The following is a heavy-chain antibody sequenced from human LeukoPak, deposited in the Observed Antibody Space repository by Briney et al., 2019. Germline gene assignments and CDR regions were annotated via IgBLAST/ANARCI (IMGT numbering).Heavy chain of an antibody. D-gene: IGHD5-18*01. J-gene: IGHJ4*02. CDR2: ISGSVGST. Sequence: GGSLRLSCVASGFTFNNFAMNWVRQAPGNRLQWVSGISGSVGSTYYADSVKGRFTISRDNSKNTLYLQMNSLRGEDTAVYYCAESTRGGYSYGYFDFWGQGSQVTVSS. CDR1: GFTFNNFA. V-gene: IGHV3-23*01. CDR3: AESTRGGYSYGYFDF.